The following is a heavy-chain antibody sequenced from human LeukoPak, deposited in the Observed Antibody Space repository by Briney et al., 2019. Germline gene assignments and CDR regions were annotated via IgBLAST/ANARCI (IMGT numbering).Heavy chain of an antibody. J-gene: IGHJ5*02. D-gene: IGHD3-22*01. CDR2: IYHSGST. CDR1: GGSFSGYY. CDR3: ARLYDSSTYTNWLDP. V-gene: IGHV4-34*01. Sequence: SETLSLTCAVYGGSFSGYYWSWIRQPPGKGLEWIGYIYHSGSTKYNPSLKSRITISVDTSKNQFSLKLGSVTAADTAVYYCARLYDSSTYTNWLDPWGQGTLVTVSS.